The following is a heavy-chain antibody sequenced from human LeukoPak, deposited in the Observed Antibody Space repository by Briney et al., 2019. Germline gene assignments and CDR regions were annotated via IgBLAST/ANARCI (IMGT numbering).Heavy chain of an antibody. J-gene: IGHJ4*02. CDR3: ARVEFDRSTDY. V-gene: IGHV3-21*01. D-gene: IGHD3-10*01. CDR2: ISSSSNYI. Sequence: GGSLRLSCAASGFTFSSYSMNWVRQAPGKGLEWVSSISSSSNYIYYADSVKGRFTISRDNAKNSLYLQMNSLRAGDTAVYYCARVEFDRSTDYWGQGTLVTVSS. CDR1: GFTFSSYS.